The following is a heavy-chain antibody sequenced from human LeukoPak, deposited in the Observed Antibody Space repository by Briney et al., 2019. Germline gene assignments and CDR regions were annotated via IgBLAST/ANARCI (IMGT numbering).Heavy chain of an antibody. CDR3: WKRPPGYGDYVSYFDH. CDR1: GFTFSSYA. Sequence: PGGSLRLSCAASGFTFSSYAMNWVRQAPGKGLEWVSAISGSGGSTYYADSVKGRFTISRDNSKNTLYLQMNSLRAEDTAVYYCWKRPPGYGDYVSYFDHWGQGILVPVSS. J-gene: IGHJ4*01. D-gene: IGHD4-17*01. CDR2: ISGSGGST. V-gene: IGHV3-23*01.